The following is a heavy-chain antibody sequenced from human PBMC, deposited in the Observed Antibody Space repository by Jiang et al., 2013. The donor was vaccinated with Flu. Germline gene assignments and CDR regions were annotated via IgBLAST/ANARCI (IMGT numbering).Heavy chain of an antibody. CDR1: GYTFTNYY. Sequence: GAEVKKPGASVKISCKTSGYTFTNYYIHWVRQAPGQGLEWMGKINPSGDISTITTYAQRFQGRLTMTRDTPSTTVYMKLSSLRSEDTAVYYCAREGRFTARGKDYWGQGTLVTVSS. D-gene: IGHD3-16*01. CDR3: AREGRFTARGKDY. V-gene: IGHV1-46*01. CDR2: INPSGDISTIT. J-gene: IGHJ4*02.